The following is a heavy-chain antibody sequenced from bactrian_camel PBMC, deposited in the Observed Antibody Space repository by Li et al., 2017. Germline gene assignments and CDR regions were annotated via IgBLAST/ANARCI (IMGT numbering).Heavy chain of an antibody. CDR3: AAKILARGFPVRYSGNWYDEGNYNY. J-gene: IGHJ4*01. CDR2: INTRGGGT. D-gene: IGHD6*01. Sequence: HVQLVESGGGSVQAGGSLTLSCAASGSTGNMYCMGWFRQVPGKEREEVAKINTRGGGTAYGVSTQGRFAISQDNANITLYLQMNSLKPEDTAMFYCAAKILARGFPVRYSGNWYDEGNYNYWGQGTQVTVS. CDR1: GSTGNMYC. V-gene: IGHV3S54*01.